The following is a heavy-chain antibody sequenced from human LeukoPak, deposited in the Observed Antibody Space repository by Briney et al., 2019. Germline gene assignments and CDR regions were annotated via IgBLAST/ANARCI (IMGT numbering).Heavy chain of an antibody. D-gene: IGHD5-18*01. CDR1: GFTYSSYP. J-gene: IGHJ4*02. V-gene: IGHV3-23*01. CDR3: AGSRVHGYHDY. CDR2: ITGGGEST. Sequence: GGSLRLSCTASGFTYSSYPMHWVRQAPGKGLEWVSAITGGGESTYYAESMKGRFTLSRDNSKNTLYLQMNSLRAEDTAVYYCAGSRVHGYHDYWGQGTLVTVSS.